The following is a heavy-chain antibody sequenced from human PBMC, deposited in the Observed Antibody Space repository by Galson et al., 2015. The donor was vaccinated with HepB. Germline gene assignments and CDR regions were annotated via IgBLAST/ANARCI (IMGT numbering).Heavy chain of an antibody. J-gene: IGHJ4*02. D-gene: IGHD4-23*01. Sequence: SLRLSCAASEFAFGAYTMHWVRQAPGKGLEWVGRSRNRARGYSTAYAVSVRGRFTVSRDDSKNSVFLQMNRLRSEDTAVYYCARSKVTTVVTDFDSWGQGTLVTVSP. V-gene: IGHV3-72*01. CDR3: ARSKVTTVVTDFDS. CDR2: SRNRARGYST. CDR1: EFAFGAYT.